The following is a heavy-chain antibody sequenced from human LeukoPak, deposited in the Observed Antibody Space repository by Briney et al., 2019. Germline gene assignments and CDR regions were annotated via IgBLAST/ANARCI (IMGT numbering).Heavy chain of an antibody. Sequence: SETLSLTCVVSGDSISGGAFSWSWIRQPPGQGLEWIGYIFHTGSTFYNPSLKGRVTISVDNSKNQFSLRLTSVTAADTAVYYCARELWFANAPGSWLDPWGQGTLVTVSS. CDR1: GDSISGGAFS. CDR2: IFHTGST. V-gene: IGHV4-30-2*01. CDR3: ARELWFANAPGSWLDP. J-gene: IGHJ5*02. D-gene: IGHD3-10*01.